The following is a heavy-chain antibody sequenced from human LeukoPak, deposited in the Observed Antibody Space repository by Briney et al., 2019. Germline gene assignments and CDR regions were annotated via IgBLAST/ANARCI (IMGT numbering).Heavy chain of an antibody. CDR1: GFTFSSNS. Sequence: GGSLRLSCVDSGFTFSSNSMNWVRQAPGKGLEWVSCISSSSSTKYYADSVKGRFTISRDNAKNSLYLQMNSLRDEDTAVYYCARDSRVTLVRGVFDYWGQGTLVTVSS. CDR2: ISSSSSTK. V-gene: IGHV3-48*02. CDR3: ARDSRVTLVRGVFDY. J-gene: IGHJ4*02. D-gene: IGHD3-10*01.